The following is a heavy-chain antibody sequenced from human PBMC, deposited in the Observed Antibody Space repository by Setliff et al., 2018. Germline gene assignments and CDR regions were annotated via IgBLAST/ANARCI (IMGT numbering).Heavy chain of an antibody. V-gene: IGHV4-59*08. CDR3: ARGDFYYYFYMDV. J-gene: IGHJ6*03. CDR2: IFNNVET. CDR1: GGSISGYY. Sequence: SETLSLTCTVSGGSISGYYWSWIRQPPGKGLEWIAYIFNNVETNYNPSLKSRVTISMDSSQNQFSLRLSSVTAADTAVYYCARGDFYYYFYMDVWGKGTTVTV.